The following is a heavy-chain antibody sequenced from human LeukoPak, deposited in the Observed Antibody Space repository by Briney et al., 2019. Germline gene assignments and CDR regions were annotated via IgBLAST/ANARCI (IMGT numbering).Heavy chain of an antibody. CDR2: ISGSGDST. J-gene: IGHJ4*02. CDR3: AKEVYYYDSSGYWD. D-gene: IGHD3-22*01. Sequence: GGSLRLSCAASGFTFSSYAMSWVRQAPGKGLEWVSAISGSGDSTYYADSVKGRFTISRDNSKNTLYLQMNSLRAEDTAVYYCAKEVYYYDSSGYWDWGQGTLVTVSS. CDR1: GFTFSSYA. V-gene: IGHV3-23*01.